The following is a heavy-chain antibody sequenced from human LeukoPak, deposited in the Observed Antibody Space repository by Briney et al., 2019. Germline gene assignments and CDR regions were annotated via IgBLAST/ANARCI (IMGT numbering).Heavy chain of an antibody. CDR2: ISYDGSNK. D-gene: IGHD1-20*01. CDR1: GFTFITYA. V-gene: IGHV3-30-3*01. Sequence: PGRSLRLSCAASGFTFITYAMHWVRQAPGKGLEWVAVISYDGSNKYYADSVKGRFTISRDNSKNTLYLQMKSLRAEDTALYYCAKDRARITGTTVVRDGMDVWGQGTTVTVSS. J-gene: IGHJ6*02. CDR3: AKDRARITGTTVVRDGMDV.